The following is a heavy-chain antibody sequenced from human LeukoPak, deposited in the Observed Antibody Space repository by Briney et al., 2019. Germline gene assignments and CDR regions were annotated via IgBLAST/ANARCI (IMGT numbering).Heavy chain of an antibody. CDR3: AKDQDGVAIWNLGYFDY. CDR1: GFTFSSYA. D-gene: IGHD3-3*01. CDR2: ISGSGVST. J-gene: IGHJ4*02. Sequence: GGSLRLSCAASGFTFSSYAMSWVRQAPGKGLEWVSAISGSGVSTYYADSVKGRFAISRDSSKNTLYLQMNSLRAEDTAVYYCAKDQDGVAIWNLGYFDYWGQGTLVTVSS. V-gene: IGHV3-23*01.